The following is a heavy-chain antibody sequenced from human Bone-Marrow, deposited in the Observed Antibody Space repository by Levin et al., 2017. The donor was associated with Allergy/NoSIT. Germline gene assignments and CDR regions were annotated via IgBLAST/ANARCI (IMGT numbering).Heavy chain of an antibody. D-gene: IGHD1/OR15-1a*01. CDR1: GFSFSPYW. CDR2: INGDGSAT. J-gene: IGHJ1*01. CDR3: VTFLVEHH. V-gene: IGHV3-74*01. Sequence: LSGGSLRLSCVASGFSFSPYWMHWVRQAPGKGLVWVSHINGDGSATSYADSVKGRFTISRDNAKNTLYLQMDSLRVEDTGVYYCVTFLVEHHWGQGALVTVSS.